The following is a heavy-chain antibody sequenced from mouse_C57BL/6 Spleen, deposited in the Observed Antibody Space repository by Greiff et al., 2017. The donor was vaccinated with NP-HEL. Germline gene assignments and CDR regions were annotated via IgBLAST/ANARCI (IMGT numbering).Heavy chain of an antibody. V-gene: IGHV1-55*01. CDR3: ARLGYDGDYFDY. D-gene: IGHD2-2*01. J-gene: IGHJ2*01. Sequence: QVQLQQPGAELVKPGASVKLSCKASGYTFTSYWITWVKQRPGQGLEWIGDIYPGSGSTNYNEKFKSKGILTVDTSSSTAYMQLSSLTSEDSAVYYCARLGYDGDYFDYWGKGTTLTVSS. CDR2: IYPGSGST. CDR1: GYTFTSYW.